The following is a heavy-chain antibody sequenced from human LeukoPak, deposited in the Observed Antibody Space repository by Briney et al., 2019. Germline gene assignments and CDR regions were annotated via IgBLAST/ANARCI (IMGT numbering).Heavy chain of an antibody. CDR3: ARQRRVSTDY. J-gene: IGHJ4*02. V-gene: IGHV4-39*01. CDR2: IYYSGST. D-gene: IGHD5/OR15-5a*01. CDR1: GGSISSSSYY. Sequence: SETLSLTRTVSGGSISSSSYYWGWIRQPPGKGLERIGSIYYSGSTYYNPSLKSRVTISVDTSKNQFSLKLSSVTAADTAVYYCARQRRVSTDYWGQGTLVTVSS.